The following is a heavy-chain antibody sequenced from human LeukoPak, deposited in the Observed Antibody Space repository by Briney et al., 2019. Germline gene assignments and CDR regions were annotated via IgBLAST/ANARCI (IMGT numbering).Heavy chain of an antibody. D-gene: IGHD2-8*01. Sequence: SETLSLTCTVSGYSISSGYYWGWIRQPPGRGLEWIGSIYHSGSTYYNPSLKSRVTISVDTSKNQFSLKLSSVTAADTAVYYCATPRTGYCTNGVCSDAFDIWGQGTMVTVSS. CDR3: ATPRTGYCTNGVCSDAFDI. CDR1: GYSISSGYY. V-gene: IGHV4-38-2*02. J-gene: IGHJ3*02. CDR2: IYHSGST.